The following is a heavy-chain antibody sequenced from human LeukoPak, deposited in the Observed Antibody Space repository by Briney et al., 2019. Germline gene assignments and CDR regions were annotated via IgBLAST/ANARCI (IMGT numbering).Heavy chain of an antibody. CDR1: GHTFTGYY. J-gene: IGHJ3*02. Sequence: AASVKVSCKASGHTFTGYYMHWVRQAPGQGLEWMGWINPNSGGTNYAQKFQGRVTMTRDKSIRTAYMELSRLTSDDTAVYYCARNIWFGESADAFDIWGQGTMVTVSS. D-gene: IGHD3-10*01. V-gene: IGHV1-2*02. CDR3: ARNIWFGESADAFDI. CDR2: INPNSGGT.